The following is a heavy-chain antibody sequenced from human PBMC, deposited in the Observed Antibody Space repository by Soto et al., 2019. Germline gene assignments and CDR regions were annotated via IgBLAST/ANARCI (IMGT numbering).Heavy chain of an antibody. Sequence: GGSLRLSCAASGFPFSPYTMHWVRQAPGQGLEWVAVISYDGTNQYYADSVKGRFIISRDNSNNTLSLQMHSLKSEDTAVYFCARGAIVGVNDVFDVWGQGTMVTVSS. CDR2: ISYDGTNQ. D-gene: IGHD1-26*01. CDR3: ARGAIVGVNDVFDV. V-gene: IGHV3-30*14. J-gene: IGHJ3*01. CDR1: GFPFSPYT.